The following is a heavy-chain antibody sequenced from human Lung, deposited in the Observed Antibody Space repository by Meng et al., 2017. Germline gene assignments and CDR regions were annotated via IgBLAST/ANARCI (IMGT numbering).Heavy chain of an antibody. CDR2: INHSGST. CDR1: GGFFSDYY. D-gene: IGHD4-11*01. V-gene: IGHV4-34*01. Sequence: LQQGCAGLLKPTDTLSLTCVVSGGFFSDYYWSWIRQPPGKGLEWIGEINHSGSTNYNPSLESRANISVDTSQNNLSLKLSSVTAADSAVYYCARGPTTMAHDFDYWGQGTLVTVSS. J-gene: IGHJ4*02. CDR3: ARGPTTMAHDFDY.